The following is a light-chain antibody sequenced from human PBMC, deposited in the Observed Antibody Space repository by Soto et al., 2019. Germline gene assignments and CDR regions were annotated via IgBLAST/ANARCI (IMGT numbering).Light chain of an antibody. CDR2: NNN. V-gene: IGLV1-44*01. Sequence: QSVLTQPPSASGTPGQRVTIACSGSSSNIGSTTEKWYQQLPGTTPKLLIYNNNQRPSGVPDRFSASKSGTSASLAISGLQSEDEADYYCAAWDDSLNRVVFGGGTKLTVL. J-gene: IGLJ3*02. CDR1: SSNIGSTT. CDR3: AAWDDSLNRVV.